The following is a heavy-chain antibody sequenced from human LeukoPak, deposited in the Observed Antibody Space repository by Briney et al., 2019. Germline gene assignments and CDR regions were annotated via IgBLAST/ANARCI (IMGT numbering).Heavy chain of an antibody. CDR1: GGSISSGDYY. CDR3: ASATVTTDAFDI. D-gene: IGHD4-11*01. J-gene: IGHJ3*02. CDR2: IYYSGST. Sequence: PSQTLSLTCTVSGGSISSGDYYWSWIRQPPGKGLEWIGYIYYSGSTYYNPSLKSRVTISVDTSKNQFSLKLSSMTAADTAVYYCASATVTTDAFDIWGQGTMVTVSS. V-gene: IGHV4-30-4*08.